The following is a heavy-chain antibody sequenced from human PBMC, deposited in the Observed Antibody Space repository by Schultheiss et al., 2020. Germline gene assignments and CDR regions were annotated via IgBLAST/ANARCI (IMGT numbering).Heavy chain of an antibody. V-gene: IGHV3-23*01. CDR3: AKRRRNDYGDYDDYFDY. D-gene: IGHD4-17*01. J-gene: IGHJ4*02. CDR1: GFTFISYA. Sequence: GESLQISCAASGFTFISYAMSWVRQAPGKGLEWVSAISGSGGSTYYADSVKGRFTISRDNSKNTLYLQMNSLRAEDTAVYYCAKRRRNDYGDYDDYFDYWGQGTLVTVSS. CDR2: ISGSGGST.